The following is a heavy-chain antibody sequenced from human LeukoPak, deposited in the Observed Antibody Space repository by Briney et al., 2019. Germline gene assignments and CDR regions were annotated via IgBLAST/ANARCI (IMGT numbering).Heavy chain of an antibody. V-gene: IGHV3-9*01. CDR1: GFTFDDYA. Sequence: TGGSLRLSCAASGFTFDDYAMHWVRQAPGKGLEWVSGISWNSGSIGYADSVKGRFTISRDNAKNSLYLQMNSLRAEDTALYYCAKGTLAASGWFDPRGQGTLVTVSS. CDR2: ISWNSGSI. J-gene: IGHJ5*02. CDR3: AKGTLAASGWFDP. D-gene: IGHD6-13*01.